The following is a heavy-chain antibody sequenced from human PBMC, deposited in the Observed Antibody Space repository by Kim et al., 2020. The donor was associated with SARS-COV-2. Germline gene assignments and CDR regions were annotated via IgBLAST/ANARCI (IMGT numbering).Heavy chain of an antibody. J-gene: IGHJ3*02. D-gene: IGHD4-17*01. CDR3: AKDISDYPNAFDI. V-gene: IGHV3-9*01. Sequence: YADSGKGRFTISRENAKNSLFLQMNSLRAEDTAVYYCAKDISDYPNAFDIWGQGTMVTVSS.